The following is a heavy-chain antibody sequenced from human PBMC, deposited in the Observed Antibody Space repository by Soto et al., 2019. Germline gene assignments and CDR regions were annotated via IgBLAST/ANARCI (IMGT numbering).Heavy chain of an antibody. D-gene: IGHD3-16*01. CDR1: GGTFSSYV. CDR3: ARVFPTVWGLDP. J-gene: IGHJ5*02. V-gene: IGHV1-69*01. CDR2: IIPIFGTA. Sequence: QVQLVQSGAEVKKPGSSVKVSCKASGGTFSSYVISWVRQAPGQGLEWMGGIIPIFGTANYAQKFQGRVTITADESTRTAYMELSSLRSDDTAMYYCARVFPTVWGLDPWGQGTLVTVSS.